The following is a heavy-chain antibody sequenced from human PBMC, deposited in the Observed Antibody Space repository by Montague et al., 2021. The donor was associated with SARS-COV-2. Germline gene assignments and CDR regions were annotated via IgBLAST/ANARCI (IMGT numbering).Heavy chain of an antibody. V-gene: IGHV4-39*01. Sequence: SETLSLTCTVSGGSISSSSYYWGWIRQPPGKGLEWIGSIYYSGSTYYNPSLKSRVTISVDTSKNQFSLKLSSVTAADTAVYYCASESVGRKWLRSVYYYYGMDVWGQGSTVTVSS. D-gene: IGHD5-12*01. CDR3: ASESVGRKWLRSVYYYYGMDV. J-gene: IGHJ6*02. CDR1: GGSISSSSYY. CDR2: IYYSGST.